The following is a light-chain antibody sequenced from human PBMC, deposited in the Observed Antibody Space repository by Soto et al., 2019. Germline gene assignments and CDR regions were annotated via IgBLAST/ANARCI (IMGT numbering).Light chain of an antibody. V-gene: IGKV1-5*03. J-gene: IGKJ4*01. CDR3: QQYNSYPIT. Sequence: DIQMTQSPSTLSASVGDTVTITYRAGQSISSWLAWYQQKPGKAPKLLIYKASSLESGVPSRFSGSGSGTEFTLTISSLQPDDFATYHCQQYNSYPITFGGGTKVEIK. CDR2: KAS. CDR1: QSISSW.